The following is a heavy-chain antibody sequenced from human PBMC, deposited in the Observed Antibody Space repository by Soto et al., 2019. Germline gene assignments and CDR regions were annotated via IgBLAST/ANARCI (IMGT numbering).Heavy chain of an antibody. V-gene: IGHV3-13*01. J-gene: IGHJ3*02. Sequence: PGGSLRLSCAASGFTFSSYDMRWVRQATGKGLEWVSAIGTAGDTYYPGSVKGRFTISRENAKNSLYLQMNSLRAGDTAVYYCARAQEDSSSWYGDAFDIWGQGTMVTVSS. CDR2: IGTAGDT. CDR1: GFTFSSYD. CDR3: ARAQEDSSSWYGDAFDI. D-gene: IGHD6-13*01.